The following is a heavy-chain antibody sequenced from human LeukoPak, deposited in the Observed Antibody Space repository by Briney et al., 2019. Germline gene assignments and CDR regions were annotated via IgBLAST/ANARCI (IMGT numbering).Heavy chain of an antibody. CDR2: ISGDGGST. CDR3: AKDPVGATGFDAFDI. D-gene: IGHD1-26*01. V-gene: IGHV3-43*02. Sequence: GGSLRLSCAASGFTFDDYAMHWVRQAPGKGLEWVSLISGDGGSTYYADSVKGRFTISRDNSKNSLYLQMNSLRTEDTALYYCAKDPVGATGFDAFDIWGQGTMVTVSS. CDR1: GFTFDDYA. J-gene: IGHJ3*02.